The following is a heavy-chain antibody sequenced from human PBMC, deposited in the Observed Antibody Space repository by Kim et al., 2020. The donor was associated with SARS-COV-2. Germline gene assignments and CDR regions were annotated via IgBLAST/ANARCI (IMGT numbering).Heavy chain of an antibody. CDR1: GFTFSSYA. Sequence: GGSLRLSCSASGFTFSSYAMHWVRQAPGKGLEYVSAISSNGGSTYYADSVKGRFTISRDNSKNTLYLQMSSLRAEDTAVYYCVRPPLPSRYSGSSQGGYYYYYYGMGVWGQGTTLTVSS. CDR2: ISSNGGST. D-gene: IGHD1-26*01. CDR3: VRPPLPSRYSGSSQGGYYYYYYGMGV. V-gene: IGHV3-64D*09. J-gene: IGHJ6*02.